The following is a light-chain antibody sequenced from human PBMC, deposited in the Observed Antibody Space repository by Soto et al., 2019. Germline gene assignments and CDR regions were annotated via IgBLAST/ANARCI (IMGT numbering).Light chain of an antibody. CDR2: AAS. Sequence: EIVMTHSPATLSVSPGERATLSCRASQSVSSNLAWYQQKPGQAPRLLIYAASTRATGIPARFSGSGSGTDFTLTISSLQSEDSAVYYCQQYNNWPRTFGQGTKVEIK. J-gene: IGKJ1*01. CDR1: QSVSSN. V-gene: IGKV3-15*01. CDR3: QQYNNWPRT.